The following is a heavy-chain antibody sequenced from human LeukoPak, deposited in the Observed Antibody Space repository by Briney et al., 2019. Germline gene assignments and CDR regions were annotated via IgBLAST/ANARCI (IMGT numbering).Heavy chain of an antibody. J-gene: IGHJ4*02. CDR3: ARDSPNRNYYDSSGLFDY. CDR2: IYYSGST. V-gene: IGHV4-59*01. Sequence: PSETPSLTCTVSGGSISSYYWSWIRQPPGKGLEWIGYIYYSGSTNYNPSLKSRVTISVDTSKNQFSLKLSSVTAADTAVYYCARDSPNRNYYDSSGLFDYWGQGTLVTVSS. D-gene: IGHD3-22*01. CDR1: GGSISSYY.